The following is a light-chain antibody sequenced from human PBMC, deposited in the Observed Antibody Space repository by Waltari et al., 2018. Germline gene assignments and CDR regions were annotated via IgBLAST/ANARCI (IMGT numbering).Light chain of an antibody. CDR3: MQATHWPLLT. CDR2: QVS. CDR1: QSLVHSDGNTY. V-gene: IGKV2-30*02. Sequence: DVVLTQSTLSLRVALAQPPSLSSRSSQSLVHSDGNTYLNWFQQMPGQSPRRLIYQVSKRDSGVPDRFSGSGSGTDFTLNISRVEAEDVGVYYCMQATHWPLLTFGGGTKVEIK. J-gene: IGKJ4*01.